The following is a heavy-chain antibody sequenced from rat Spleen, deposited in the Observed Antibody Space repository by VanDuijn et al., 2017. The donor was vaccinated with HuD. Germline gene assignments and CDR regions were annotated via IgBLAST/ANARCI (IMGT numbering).Heavy chain of an antibody. CDR2: ITNFAGRT. Sequence: EVQVVESGGGLVQPGRSLKLSCVASGFTFNNYWMTWIRQAPGKGLEWVASITNFAGRTHYPDSVKGRFTISRDIAKSTLFLQMNSLKSEDTATYYCTRQASLRVYPYYFDYWGQGVMVTVSS. CDR3: TRQASLRVYPYYFDY. D-gene: IGHD1-9*01. CDR1: GFTFNNYW. J-gene: IGHJ2*01. V-gene: IGHV5-31*01.